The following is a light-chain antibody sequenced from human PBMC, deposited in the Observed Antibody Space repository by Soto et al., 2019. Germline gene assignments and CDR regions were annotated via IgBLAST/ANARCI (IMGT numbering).Light chain of an antibody. V-gene: IGLV2-14*01. Sequence: QSVLTQSASVSGSPGQSITISCTGTSSDIGGYNYVSWYQQHPDKAPKLMIFEVNNRPSGVSNRFSGSKSGNTASLTISGLLPEDEADYYCSSYTTSSTVAFGGGTKVTVL. J-gene: IGLJ2*01. CDR3: SSYTTSSTVA. CDR2: EVN. CDR1: SSDIGGYNY.